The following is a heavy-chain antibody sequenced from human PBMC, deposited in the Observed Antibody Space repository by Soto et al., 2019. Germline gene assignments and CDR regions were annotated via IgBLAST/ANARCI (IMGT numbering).Heavy chain of an antibody. D-gene: IGHD6-13*01. CDR1: GFTFSSYA. CDR2: ISGSGGST. V-gene: IGHV3-23*01. J-gene: IGHJ5*02. CDR3: AKDGIAAAGVYNWFDP. Sequence: EVQLLESGGGLVQPGGSPRLSCAASGFTFSSYAMSWVRQAPGKGLEWVSAISGSGGSTYYADSVKGRFTISRDNSKNTLYLQMNSLRAEDTAVYYCAKDGIAAAGVYNWFDPWGQGTLVTVSS.